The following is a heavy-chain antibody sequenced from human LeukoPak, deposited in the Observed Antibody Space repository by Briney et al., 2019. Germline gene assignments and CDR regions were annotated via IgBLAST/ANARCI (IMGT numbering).Heavy chain of an antibody. Sequence: GGSLRLSCAASGFTFSSYGMHWVRQAPGKGLEWVAVISYDGSNKYYADSVKGRFTISRDNSKNTLYLQMNSLRAEDTAVYYCAKDYSYIFYWGQGSLVTVSS. CDR1: GFTFSSYG. J-gene: IGHJ4*02. D-gene: IGHD3-22*01. V-gene: IGHV3-30*18. CDR2: ISYDGSNK. CDR3: AKDYSYIFY.